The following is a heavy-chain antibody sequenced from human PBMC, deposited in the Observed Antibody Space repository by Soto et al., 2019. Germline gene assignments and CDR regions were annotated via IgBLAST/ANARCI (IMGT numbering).Heavy chain of an antibody. CDR3: ARRSASGDFFDY. V-gene: IGHV4-39*01. Sequence: SETLSLTCTVSGGSISSSSYYWGWIRQPPGKGLEWIGSIYYSGSTYYNPSLKSRVTISVDTSKNQFSLKLSSVTAADTAVYYCARRSASGDFFDYWGQGTLVTGSS. D-gene: IGHD2-21*01. CDR2: IYYSGST. J-gene: IGHJ4*02. CDR1: GGSISSSSYY.